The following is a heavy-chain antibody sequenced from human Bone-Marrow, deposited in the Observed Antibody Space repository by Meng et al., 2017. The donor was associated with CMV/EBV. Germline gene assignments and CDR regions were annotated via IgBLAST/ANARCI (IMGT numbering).Heavy chain of an antibody. CDR3: ARAYFDIFLHDY. Sequence: ASVKVSCKASGYTFTGYYMHWVRQAPGQGLEWMGWINPNSGGTNYAQKFRGRVTMTRDTSINTAYMELSRLRSDDTAVYYCARAYFDIFLHDYWGQGTLVTFSS. V-gene: IGHV1-2*02. J-gene: IGHJ4*02. D-gene: IGHD3-9*01. CDR2: INPNSGGT. CDR1: GYTFTGYY.